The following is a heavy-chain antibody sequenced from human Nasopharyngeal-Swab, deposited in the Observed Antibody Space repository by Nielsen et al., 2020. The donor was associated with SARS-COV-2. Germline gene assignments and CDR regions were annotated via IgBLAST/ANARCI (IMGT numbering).Heavy chain of an antibody. CDR1: GYTFTSYY. CDR3: ARDLGGPVAASPNGMDV. V-gene: IGHV1-46*01. Sequence: ASVKVSCKASGYTFTSYYMHWVRQAPGQGLEWMGIINPSGGSTSYAQKFQGRVTMTRDTSTSTVYMELSSLRSEDTAVYCCARDLGGPVAASPNGMDVWGQGTTVTVSS. D-gene: IGHD2-15*01. J-gene: IGHJ6*02. CDR2: INPSGGST.